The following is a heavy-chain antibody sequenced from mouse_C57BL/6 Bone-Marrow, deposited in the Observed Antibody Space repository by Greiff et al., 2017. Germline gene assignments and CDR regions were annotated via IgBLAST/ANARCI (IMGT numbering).Heavy chain of an antibody. CDR1: GFSLTSYG. D-gene: IGHD4-1*01. CDR2: IWSGGST. Sequence: QVQLQQSGPGLVQPSQRLSITCTVSGFSLTSYGVHWVRQSPGKGLEWLGVIWSGGSTDYNAAFISRLSISKDNSKSQVFFKMNRLQADDTAIYYCARNGGSGRGFAYWGQGTLVTVSA. V-gene: IGHV2-2*01. J-gene: IGHJ3*01. CDR3: ARNGGSGRGFAY.